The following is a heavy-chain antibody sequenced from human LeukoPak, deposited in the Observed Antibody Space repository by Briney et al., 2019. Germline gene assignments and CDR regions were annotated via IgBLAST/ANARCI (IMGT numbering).Heavy chain of an antibody. CDR3: AREDKWYFDL. Sequence: GGSLRLSCSASGFTFSDYYMSWIRQAPGKGLEWVSKISTTSTYTNYADSVKGRFTISRGNAKNSLYLQMNSLRVEDTAVYYCAREDKWYFDLWGRGTLVTVSS. CDR2: ISTTSTYT. V-gene: IGHV3-11*05. CDR1: GFTFSDYY. J-gene: IGHJ2*01.